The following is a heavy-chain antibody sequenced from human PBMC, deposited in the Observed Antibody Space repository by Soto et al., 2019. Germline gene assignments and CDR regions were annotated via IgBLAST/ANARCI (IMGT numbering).Heavy chain of an antibody. CDR3: ARSIKYYYDSSGYSTGY. Sequence: SVKVSCKASGGTFSSYAISWVRQAPGQGLEWMGGIIPIFGTANYAQKFQGRVTITADESTSTAYMELSSLRSEDTAVYYCARSIKYYYDSSGYSTGYWGQGTLVTVSS. CDR2: IIPIFGTA. CDR1: GGTFSSYA. J-gene: IGHJ4*02. V-gene: IGHV1-69*13. D-gene: IGHD3-22*01.